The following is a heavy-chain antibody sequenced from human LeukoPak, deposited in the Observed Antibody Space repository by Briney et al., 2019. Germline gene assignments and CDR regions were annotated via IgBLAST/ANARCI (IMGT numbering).Heavy chain of an antibody. V-gene: IGHV1-69*05. Sequence: GASVKVSCKASGGTFSSYAISWVRQAPGQGLEWMGGIIPIFGTANYAQKFQGRVTITTDESTSTAYMELSSLRSEDTAVYYCAREGVGSYGSFAYWGQGTLVTVSS. CDR2: IIPIFGTA. CDR3: AREGVGSYGSFAY. D-gene: IGHD5-18*01. CDR1: GGTFSSYA. J-gene: IGHJ4*02.